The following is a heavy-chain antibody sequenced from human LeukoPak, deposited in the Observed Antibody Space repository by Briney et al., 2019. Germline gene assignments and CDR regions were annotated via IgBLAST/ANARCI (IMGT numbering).Heavy chain of an antibody. D-gene: IGHD3-22*01. Sequence: ASVKVSCKASGGTFGSYAMSWVRQAPGQGLEWMGGIISIFGTTNYAQAFKGRVTITGDDSKSTAYMEMSSLRSEDAAVYYCAKSPAYVYDSSGYYTNYFDYWGQGTLVTVSS. V-gene: IGHV1-69*13. CDR2: IISIFGTT. CDR1: GGTFGSYA. J-gene: IGHJ4*02. CDR3: AKSPAYVYDSSGYYTNYFDY.